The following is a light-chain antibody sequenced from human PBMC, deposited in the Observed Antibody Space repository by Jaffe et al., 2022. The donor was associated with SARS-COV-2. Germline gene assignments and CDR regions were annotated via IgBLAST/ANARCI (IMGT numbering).Light chain of an antibody. J-gene: IGKJ2*01. V-gene: IGKV1-12*01. CDR1: QGINSW. CDR2: KAS. Sequence: DIQMTQSPSSVSASVGDRVTITCRASQGINSWLAWYQQKPGKAPKLLINKASTLQSGVPSRFSGNGSGTDFTLTISSLQPEDFATYYCQQANSFPPTFGQGTKLEIK. CDR3: QQANSFPPT.